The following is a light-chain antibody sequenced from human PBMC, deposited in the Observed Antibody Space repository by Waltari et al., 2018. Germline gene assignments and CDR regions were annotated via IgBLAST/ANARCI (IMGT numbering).Light chain of an antibody. CDR3: QQYVSLPAT. CDR1: QSVSKY. J-gene: IGKJ1*01. CDR2: GAS. Sequence: EVVLTQSLGTLSLSPGDRAILSCRASQSVSKYLAWYQQKPGQAPRLLIFGASSRATGIPDRFSGSGSGTDLSLTISRVEPEDFAVYYCQQYVSLPATFGQGTKVEIE. V-gene: IGKV3-20*01.